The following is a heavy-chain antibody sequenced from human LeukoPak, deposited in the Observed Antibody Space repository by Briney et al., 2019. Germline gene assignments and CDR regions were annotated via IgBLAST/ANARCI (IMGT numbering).Heavy chain of an antibody. D-gene: IGHD5-12*01. J-gene: IGHJ4*02. CDR2: ISYDGSNK. V-gene: IGHV3-30*04. CDR3: ARDTQGYSGYDFHLDY. Sequence: GGSLRLSCAASGFTFSSYAMHWVRQAPGKGLEWAAVISYDGSNKYYADSVKGRFTIPRDNSKNTLYLQMNSLRAEDTAVYYCARDTQGYSGYDFHLDYWGQGTLVTVSS. CDR1: GFTFSSYA.